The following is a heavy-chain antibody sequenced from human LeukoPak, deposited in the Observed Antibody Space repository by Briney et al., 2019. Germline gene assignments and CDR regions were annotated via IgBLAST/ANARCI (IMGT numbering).Heavy chain of an antibody. CDR2: VYRGDGT. D-gene: IGHD2-21*02. CDR3: RICGGDCSLIDH. CDR1: GFTVSSNY. V-gene: IGHV3-53*01. Sequence: PGGSLRLSCAASGFTVSSNYMSWVRQAPGKGLEWVSVVYRGDGTNYADSVKGRFTISRDSSKNTMYLQMNSLRAEDTAVYYCRICGGDCSLIDHWGQGALVTVSS. J-gene: IGHJ4*02.